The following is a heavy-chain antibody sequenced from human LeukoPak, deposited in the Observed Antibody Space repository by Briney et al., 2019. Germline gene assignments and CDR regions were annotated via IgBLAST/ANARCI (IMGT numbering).Heavy chain of an antibody. D-gene: IGHD3-22*01. J-gene: IGHJ4*02. CDR1: GYSFTGYG. V-gene: IGHV1-18*01. Sequence: ASVKVSCKASGYSFTGYGIGWVRQAPGQGLEWMGWISGSNGNTYYSQKLQGRVTLTTDTSTSTAYMELRSLRPDDTGVYYCERQWQRDSNGLPDYWGQGTLVIVSS. CDR2: ISGSNGNT. CDR3: ERQWQRDSNGLPDY.